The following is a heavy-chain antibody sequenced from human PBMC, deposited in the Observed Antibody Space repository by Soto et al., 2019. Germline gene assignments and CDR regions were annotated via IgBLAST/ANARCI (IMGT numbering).Heavy chain of an antibody. CDR3: AKLILNVAYYDFWSGSPRPPPYFDY. D-gene: IGHD3-3*01. J-gene: IGHJ4*02. Sequence: QVQLVESGGGVVQPGRSLRLSCAASGFTFSSYGMHWVRQAPGKGLEWVAVISYDGSNKYYADSVKGRFTISRDNSKNTLYLQMNSLRAEDTAVYYCAKLILNVAYYDFWSGSPRPPPYFDYWGQGTLVTVSS. CDR2: ISYDGSNK. CDR1: GFTFSSYG. V-gene: IGHV3-30*18.